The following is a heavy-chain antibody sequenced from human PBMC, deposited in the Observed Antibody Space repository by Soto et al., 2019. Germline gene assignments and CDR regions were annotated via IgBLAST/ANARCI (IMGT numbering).Heavy chain of an antibody. CDR3: ARGIDI. J-gene: IGHJ3*02. Sequence: SETLSLTCPVSGGSISSDSYYWGWIRQSPEKGLEWIANIYHSGSTYYNPTLKSRVTISVDRSKNQFSLKLSSVTAADTAVYYCARGIDIWGQGTMVTVS. V-gene: IGHV4-39*07. CDR1: GGSISSDSYY. CDR2: IYHSGST.